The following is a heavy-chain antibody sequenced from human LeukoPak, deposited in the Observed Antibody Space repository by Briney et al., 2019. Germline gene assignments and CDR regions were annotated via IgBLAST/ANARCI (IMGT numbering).Heavy chain of an antibody. CDR2: IYSGGST. V-gene: IGHV3-53*01. CDR3: AAYYDILTEDAY. Sequence: GGSLRLSCAASGFTVSSNYMSWVRQAPGKGLEWVSVIYSGGSTYYADSVKGRFTISRDNSKNTLYLQMNSLRAEDTAVYYCAAYYDILTEDAYWGQGTLVTVSS. CDR1: GFTVSSNY. D-gene: IGHD3-9*01. J-gene: IGHJ4*02.